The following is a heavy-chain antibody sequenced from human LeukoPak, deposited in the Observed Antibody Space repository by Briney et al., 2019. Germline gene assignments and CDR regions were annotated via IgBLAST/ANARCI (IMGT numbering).Heavy chain of an antibody. V-gene: IGHV3-21*01. Sequence: GGSLRLSCAASGFTFSSYSMNWVRQAPGKGLEWVSSISSSSSYIYYADSVKGRFTISRDNAKNSLYLQMNSLRAEGTAVYYCARDHGLSIAALDYYYGMDVWGQGTTVTVSS. J-gene: IGHJ6*02. CDR2: ISSSSSYI. CDR3: ARDHGLSIAALDYYYGMDV. CDR1: GFTFSSYS. D-gene: IGHD6-6*01.